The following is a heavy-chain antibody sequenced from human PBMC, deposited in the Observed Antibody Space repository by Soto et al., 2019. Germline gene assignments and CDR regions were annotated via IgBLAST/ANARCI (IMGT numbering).Heavy chain of an antibody. D-gene: IGHD3-3*01. CDR2: ISSSSSTI. J-gene: IGHJ4*02. V-gene: IGHV3-48*01. CDR3: ARERGTIFGVVPTRVFDY. Sequence: GGSLRLSCAASGFTFSSYSMNWVRQAPGKGLEWVSYISSSSSTIYYADSVKGRFTISRDNAKNSLYLQMNSLRAEDTAVYYCARERGTIFGVVPTRVFDYWGQGTLVTVSS. CDR1: GFTFSSYS.